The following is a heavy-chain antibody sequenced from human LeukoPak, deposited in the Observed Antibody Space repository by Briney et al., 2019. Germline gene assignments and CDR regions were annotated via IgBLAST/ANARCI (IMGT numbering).Heavy chain of an antibody. D-gene: IGHD6-13*01. CDR2: IKSKTDGGTT. J-gene: IGHJ4*02. CDR1: EFTFSSAW. Sequence: PGGSLRLSCAASEFTFSSAWMTWVRQAPGKGLEWVGRIKSKTDGGTTDYAAPVKGRFIISRDDSKNTLFLQMNSLKTEDTAVYYCTTGRSSSWPDYWGQGTLVTVSS. V-gene: IGHV3-15*01. CDR3: TTGRSSSWPDY.